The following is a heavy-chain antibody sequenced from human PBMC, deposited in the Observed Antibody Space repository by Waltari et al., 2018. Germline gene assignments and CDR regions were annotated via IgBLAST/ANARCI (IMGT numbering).Heavy chain of an antibody. Sequence: QVQLVESGGGVVQPGGSLRLSCAASGFPFSSSGMHWVRQAPGKGLEWVAFIRYDGSNKYYADSVKGRFTISRDNSKNTLYLQMNSLRAEDTAVYYCAKGWYYYGMDVWGQGTTVTVSS. V-gene: IGHV3-30*02. D-gene: IGHD6-13*01. CDR3: AKGWYYYGMDV. J-gene: IGHJ6*02. CDR1: GFPFSSSG. CDR2: IRYDGSNK.